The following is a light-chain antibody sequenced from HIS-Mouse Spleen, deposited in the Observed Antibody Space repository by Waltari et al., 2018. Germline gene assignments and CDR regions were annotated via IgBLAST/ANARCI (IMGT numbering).Light chain of an antibody. Sequence: QSALTQPASVPGSPGQSITISCTGTSRHVGGDNYFSWYQQHPGKAPKLMIYDVSNRPSGVSNRFSGSKSGNTASLTISGLQAEDEADYYCSSYTSSTVVFGGGTKLTVL. J-gene: IGLJ2*01. V-gene: IGLV2-14*03. CDR3: SSYTSSTVV. CDR1: SRHVGGDNY. CDR2: DVS.